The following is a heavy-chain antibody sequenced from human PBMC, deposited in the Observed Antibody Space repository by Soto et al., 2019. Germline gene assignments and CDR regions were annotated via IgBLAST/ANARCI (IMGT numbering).Heavy chain of an antibody. CDR3: ASTSPYYYGDY. V-gene: IGHV4-30-4*01. CDR1: GGSISSGDYY. J-gene: IGHJ4*02. CDR2: IYYSGST. D-gene: IGHD3-10*01. Sequence: SETLSLTCTVSGGSISSGDYYWSWIRQPPGKGLEWIGYIYYSGSTYYNPSLKSRVTISVDTSKNQFSLKLSSVTAADTAVYYCASTSPYYYGDYWGQGTLVTVSS.